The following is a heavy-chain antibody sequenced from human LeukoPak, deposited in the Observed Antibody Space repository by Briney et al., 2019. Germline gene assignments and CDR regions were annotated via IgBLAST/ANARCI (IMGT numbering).Heavy chain of an antibody. D-gene: IGHD3-10*01. J-gene: IGHJ4*02. CDR3: ARGPSYYGSHFDY. CDR2: IYSTGST. CDR1: GGSISSYY. V-gene: IGHV4-4*07. Sequence: SETLSLTCTVSGGSISSYYWSWIRQPAGKGLDCIGRIYSTGSTNYNPSLKSRVTMSVDTSKNQFSLKLTSVTAADTAVYYCARGPSYYGSHFDYWGQGTLVTVSS.